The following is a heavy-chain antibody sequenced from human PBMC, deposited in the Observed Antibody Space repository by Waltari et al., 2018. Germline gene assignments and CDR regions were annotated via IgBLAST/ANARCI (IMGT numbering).Heavy chain of an antibody. V-gene: IGHV3-23*01. Sequence: EVQLLESGGALVQPGGSLRLSCAASGFPFSHYAMTWVRQAPGKGLEWVSVIGGGGSTTYYADSVKGRFTISRDNSKNTLYLQMNRLRVEDTAVYYCAKKLGVSSWYYFDYWGQGTLVTVSS. J-gene: IGHJ4*02. CDR1: GFPFSHYA. CDR3: AKKLGVSSWYYFDY. D-gene: IGHD1-26*01. CDR2: IGGGGSTT.